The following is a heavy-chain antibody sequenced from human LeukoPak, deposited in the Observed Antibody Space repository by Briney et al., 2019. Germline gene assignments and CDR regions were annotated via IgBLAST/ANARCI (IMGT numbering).Heavy chain of an antibody. CDR2: IYYSGST. J-gene: IGHJ4*02. CDR1: GGSISSNNYY. CDR3: ARHRFIPTFRGAHFDF. Sequence: NSSETLSLTCTVSGGSISSNNYYWGWIRQPPGKGLEWIASIYYSGSTYYNPSLKRRVTISVDTSKNQFSLRLNSVTAADTAVYYCARHRFIPTFRGAHFDFWGQGILVTVSS. V-gene: IGHV4-39*01. D-gene: IGHD3-10*01.